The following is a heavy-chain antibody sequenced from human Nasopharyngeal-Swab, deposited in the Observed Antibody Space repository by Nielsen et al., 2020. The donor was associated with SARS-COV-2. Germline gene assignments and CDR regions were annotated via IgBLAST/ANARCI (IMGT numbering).Heavy chain of an antibody. CDR2: IRSKAYGGTT. CDR3: TRAEFQLRPDAFDI. Sequence: GESLKISCTASGFTFGDYAMSWVRQAPGKGLEWVGFIRSKAYGGTTEYAASVKGRFTISRDDSKSIAYLQMNSLKIEDTAVYYCTRAEFQLRPDAFDIWGQGTMVTVSS. CDR1: GFTFGDYA. D-gene: IGHD1-26*01. V-gene: IGHV3-49*04. J-gene: IGHJ3*02.